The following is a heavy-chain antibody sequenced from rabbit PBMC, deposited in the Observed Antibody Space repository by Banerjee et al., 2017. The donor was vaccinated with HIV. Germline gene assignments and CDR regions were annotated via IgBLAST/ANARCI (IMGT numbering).Heavy chain of an antibody. V-gene: IGHV1S45*01. CDR3: ARKPDYGGAAYGL. CDR1: GFSFNNNYV. D-gene: IGHD2-1*01. J-gene: IGHJ4*01. CDR2: INSNTGNT. Sequence: QEQLEESGGDLVKPEGSLTLTCTASGFSFNNNYVMCWVRQAPGKGLEWIACINSNTGNTVYASWAKGRFTISKTSSTTVTLEMTSLTAADTATYFCARKPDYGGAAYGLWGPGTLVTVS.